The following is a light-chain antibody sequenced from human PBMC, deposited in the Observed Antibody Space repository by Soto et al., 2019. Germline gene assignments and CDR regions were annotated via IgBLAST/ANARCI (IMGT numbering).Light chain of an antibody. Sequence: ETVMTQSPATLSVSPGERPTLSCRASQSVNTNLAWYQQKPGQAPRLLIYGASTRATGVPARFSGSGSGTEFTLTISSLQSEGFAVYYCQQYNNWPYTFGQGTKLEIK. CDR2: GAS. CDR1: QSVNTN. V-gene: IGKV3-15*01. CDR3: QQYNNWPYT. J-gene: IGKJ2*01.